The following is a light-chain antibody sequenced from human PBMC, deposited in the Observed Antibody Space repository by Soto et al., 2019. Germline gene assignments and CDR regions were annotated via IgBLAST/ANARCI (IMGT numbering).Light chain of an antibody. CDR2: DNN. CDR3: GAWDSSLSTVL. Sequence: QSVLTQPPSVSAAPGQKVTISCSGSSSNIENSDVSWYQQLPGTAPKLLIYDNNKRPSGIPARFSGSKSGTSATLGITGLQTGDEADYLCGAWDSSLSTVLFGGGTKLTVL. J-gene: IGLJ2*01. CDR1: SSNIENSD. V-gene: IGLV1-51*01.